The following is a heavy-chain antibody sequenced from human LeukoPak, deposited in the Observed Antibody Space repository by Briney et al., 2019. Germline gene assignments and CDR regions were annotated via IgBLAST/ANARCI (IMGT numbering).Heavy chain of an antibody. CDR3: AREPEFDP. Sequence: SETLSLTCTVSGGSISSSSYYWGWIRQPPGKGLEWIGSIYHSGSTYYNPSLKSRVTISVDTSKNQFSLKLSSVTAADTAVYYCAREPEFDPWGQGTLVTVSS. CDR1: GGSISSSSYY. CDR2: IYHSGST. D-gene: IGHD1-14*01. V-gene: IGHV4-39*07. J-gene: IGHJ5*02.